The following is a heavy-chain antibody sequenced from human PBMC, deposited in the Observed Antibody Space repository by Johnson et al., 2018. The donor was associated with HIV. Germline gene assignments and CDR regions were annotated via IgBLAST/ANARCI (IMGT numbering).Heavy chain of an antibody. D-gene: IGHD3-16*01. J-gene: IGHJ3*02. CDR1: GLTFSSYW. Sequence: EVQLLESGGGLVQPGGSLRLSCTASGLTFSSYWMSWVRQAPGKGLEWVANINQDGSEKYYVASVKGRFTISRYNAKNSLYLQLSSLRAEDTAVFYCARGSWAFSIWGHGTTVTVSS. CDR2: INQDGSEK. V-gene: IGHV3-7*04. CDR3: ARGSWAFSI.